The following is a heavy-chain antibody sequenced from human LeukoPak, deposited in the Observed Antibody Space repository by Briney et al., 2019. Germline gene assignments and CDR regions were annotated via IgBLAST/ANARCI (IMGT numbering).Heavy chain of an antibody. CDR2: ISAYKGNT. CDR3: ARVEICSGGSCYWASPDY. D-gene: IGHD2-15*01. J-gene: IGHJ4*02. CDR1: RYTFTSYG. V-gene: IGHV1-18*01. Sequence: ASVTVSCKASRYTFTSYGISWVRQAPGQGLEWMGWISAYKGNTNYAQKLQGRVNMTTNTATSTAYMELRSLRSDDTAVYYCARVEICSGGSCYWASPDYWGQGTLVTVSS.